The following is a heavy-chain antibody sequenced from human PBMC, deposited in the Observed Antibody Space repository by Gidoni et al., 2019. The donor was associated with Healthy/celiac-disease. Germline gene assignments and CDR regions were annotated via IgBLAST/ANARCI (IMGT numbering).Heavy chain of an antibody. D-gene: IGHD1-26*01. V-gene: IGHV4-38-2*02. CDR2: IYHSGST. CDR3: ARSWDRDAFDI. Sequence: QVQLQESGPGLVKPSETLSLTCTVSGYSISSGYYWGWIRQPPGKGLEWIGSIYHSGSTYYNPSLKSRVTISVDTSKNQFSLKLSSVTAADTAVYYCARSWDRDAFDIWGQGTMVTVSS. J-gene: IGHJ3*02. CDR1: GYSISSGYY.